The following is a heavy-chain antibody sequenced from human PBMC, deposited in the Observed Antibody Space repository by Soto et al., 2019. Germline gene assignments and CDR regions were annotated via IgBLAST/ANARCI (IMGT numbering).Heavy chain of an antibody. J-gene: IGHJ4*02. CDR2: ISWDSINI. D-gene: IGHD6-13*01. Sequence: SLRLSCSASVFKCDDYAMRWCRQAPGKGLEWVSGISWDSINIGHADSVRGRFTVSRDNAKNSLYLQMNSLRPEDTALYYCVKDMSSSWTRAHFDYWGQGNLVTVSS. CDR1: VFKCDDYA. CDR3: VKDMSSSWTRAHFDY. V-gene: IGHV3-9*01.